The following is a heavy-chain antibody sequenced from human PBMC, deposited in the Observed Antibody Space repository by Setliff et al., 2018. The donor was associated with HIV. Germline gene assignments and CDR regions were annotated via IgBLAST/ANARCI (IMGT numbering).Heavy chain of an antibody. Sequence: SETLSLTCTVSGGSISSGSYYWSWIRQPAGKGLEWIGRIYTTGSTNYNPSLKSRVTISVDTSKNQFSLKLTSVTAADTAVYYCARGSGYPWYCDLWGRGTLVTVSS. CDR2: IYTTGST. J-gene: IGHJ2*01. V-gene: IGHV4-61*02. CDR1: GGSISSGSYY. CDR3: ARGSGYPWYCDL. D-gene: IGHD3-22*01.